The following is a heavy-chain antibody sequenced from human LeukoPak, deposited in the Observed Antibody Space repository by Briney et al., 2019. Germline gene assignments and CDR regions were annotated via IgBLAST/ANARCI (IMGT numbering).Heavy chain of an antibody. CDR2: ISSSGSTI. J-gene: IGHJ3*02. Sequence: GGSLRLSCAASTFTFSDYYMSWIRQAPGKGLEWVSYISSSGSTIYYADSVKCRFTISRDTAKNSLYLQMNSLRAEDTAVYYCAKLVVPAAMRAFDIWGQGTMVTVSS. D-gene: IGHD2-2*01. V-gene: IGHV3-11*04. CDR3: AKLVVPAAMRAFDI. CDR1: TFTFSDYY.